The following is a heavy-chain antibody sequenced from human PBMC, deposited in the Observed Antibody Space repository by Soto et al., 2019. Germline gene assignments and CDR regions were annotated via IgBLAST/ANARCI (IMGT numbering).Heavy chain of an antibody. Sequence: GSLRLSCASSGFTFGSYAMSWVRQAPGKGLEWVSAISGSGGSTYYADSVKGRFTISRDNSKNTLYLQMNSLRAEDTAVYYCAKDRPGPYSGSLGEAFDTWGQGTRVTVS. CDR2: ISGSGGST. CDR3: AKDRPGPYSGSLGEAFDT. CDR1: GFTFGSYA. V-gene: IGHV3-23*01. D-gene: IGHD1-26*01. J-gene: IGHJ3*02.